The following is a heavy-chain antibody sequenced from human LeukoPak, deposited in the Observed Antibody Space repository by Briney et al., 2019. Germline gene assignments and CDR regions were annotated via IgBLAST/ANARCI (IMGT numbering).Heavy chain of an antibody. CDR2: ISGSGGST. Sequence: AGGSLRLSCAASGFTFYSYAMSWVRQAPGKGLEWVSGISGSGGSTYYADSVKGRFTISRDNSKNTLYLQMNSLRVEDTAVYYCAKALSGGYDYYYYGMDVWGQGTTVTVSS. CDR1: GFTFYSYA. D-gene: IGHD5-12*01. J-gene: IGHJ6*02. V-gene: IGHV3-23*01. CDR3: AKALSGGYDYYYYGMDV.